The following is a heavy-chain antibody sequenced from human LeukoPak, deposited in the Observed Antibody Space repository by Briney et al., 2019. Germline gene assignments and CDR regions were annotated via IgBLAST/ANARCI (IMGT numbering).Heavy chain of an antibody. V-gene: IGHV1-8*01. CDR1: GYTFTSYD. CDR3: ARSWWGTDRLLYENWFNP. CDR2: MNPNSGNT. J-gene: IGHJ5*02. Sequence: ASVKVSCKASGYTFTSYDINWVRQATGQGLEWMGWMNPNSGNTGYAQKFQGRVTMTRDTSTSTVYMELSSLRSEDTAVYYCARSWWGTDRLLYENWFNPWGQGTLVTVSS. D-gene: IGHD3/OR15-3a*01.